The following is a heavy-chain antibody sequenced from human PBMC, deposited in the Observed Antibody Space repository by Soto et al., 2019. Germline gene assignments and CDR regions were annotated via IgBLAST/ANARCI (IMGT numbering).Heavy chain of an antibody. V-gene: IGHV1-18*01. J-gene: IGHJ6*02. CDR2: ISAYNGNT. CDR1: GYSFTTYG. Sequence: QVQLVQSGGEVKKPGASVKVSCKTSGYSFTTYGISWVRQAPGQGLEWTGWISAYNGNTNYAQKLQGRVTMTTDTSTSTAYMELRSLRSDDTAVYYCAREGPAPYYSYGMDVWGQGSTVTVSS. CDR3: AREGPAPYYSYGMDV.